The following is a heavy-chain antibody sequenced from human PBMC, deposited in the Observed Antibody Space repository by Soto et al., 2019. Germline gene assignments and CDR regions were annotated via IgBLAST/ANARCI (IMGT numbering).Heavy chain of an antibody. V-gene: IGHV4-59*01. D-gene: IGHD1-26*01. CDR2: IYYSGST. J-gene: IGHJ4*02. CDR1: GGSISSYY. CDR3: ARSSGLWWELLVDY. Sequence: SETLSLTCTVSGGSISSYYWSWIRQPPGKGLEWIGYIYYSGSTNYNPSLKSRVTISVDTSKNQFSLKLSSVTAADTAVYYCARSSGLWWELLVDYGGKGTLVTVPS.